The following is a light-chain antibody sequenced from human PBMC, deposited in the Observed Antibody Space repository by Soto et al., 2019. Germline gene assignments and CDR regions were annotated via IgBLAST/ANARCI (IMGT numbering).Light chain of an antibody. V-gene: IGKV1D-12*01. J-gene: IGKJ5*01. CDR1: QDIAAY. CDR3: QQAYSLPIT. Sequence: DIQGTQSPSSVAGSVGYRFTITCRASQDIAAYLAWYQHKPGRAPELLIHAASSLQSGVPSRFSGSGSGTDFTLTINSLQPEDFATYYCQQAYSLPITFGQGTRLEI. CDR2: AAS.